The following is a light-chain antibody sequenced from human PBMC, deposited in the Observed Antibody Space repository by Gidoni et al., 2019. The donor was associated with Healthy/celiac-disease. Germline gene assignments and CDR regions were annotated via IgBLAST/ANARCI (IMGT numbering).Light chain of an antibody. CDR1: QSVSSY. J-gene: IGKJ2*01. CDR2: DAS. CDR3: QQRSNWPPPYT. V-gene: IGKV3-11*01. Sequence: DIVLTPSPATLSLSPGERATLSCRASQSVSSYLALYQQKPGQAPRLLIYDASNRATGIPARFSGSGSGTDFTLTISSLEPEDFAVYYCQQRSNWPPPYTFGQGTKLEIK.